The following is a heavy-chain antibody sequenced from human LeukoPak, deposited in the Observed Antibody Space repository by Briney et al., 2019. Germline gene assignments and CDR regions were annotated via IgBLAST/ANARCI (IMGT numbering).Heavy chain of an antibody. CDR1: GFTFSSYW. CDR2: IKSDGSSA. Sequence: PGGSLRLSCAASGFTFSSYWMHWVRQAPGKGLVWVSRIKSDGSSASYADSVKGRFTISRDNAKNTLYLRMNSLRAEDTAVYYCARDLRTPSDTNIAIDYWGQGTLVTVSS. CDR3: ARDLRTPSDTNIAIDY. V-gene: IGHV3-74*01. J-gene: IGHJ4*02. D-gene: IGHD4-23*01.